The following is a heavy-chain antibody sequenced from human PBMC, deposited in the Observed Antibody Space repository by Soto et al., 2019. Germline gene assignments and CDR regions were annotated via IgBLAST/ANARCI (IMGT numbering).Heavy chain of an antibody. CDR2: IYYSGST. CDR3: ARVFVRGYYGMDV. J-gene: IGHJ6*02. Sequence: PSETLSLTCTVSGGSISSYYWSWIRQPPGKGLEWIGYIYYSGSTNYNPSPKSRVTISVDTSKNQFSLKLSSVTAADTAVYYCARVFVRGYYGMDVWGQGTTVTVSS. D-gene: IGHD2-15*01. V-gene: IGHV4-59*01. CDR1: GGSISSYY.